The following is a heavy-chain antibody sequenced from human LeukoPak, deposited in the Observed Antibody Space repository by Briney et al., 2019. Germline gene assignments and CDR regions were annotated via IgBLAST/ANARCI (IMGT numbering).Heavy chain of an antibody. Sequence: GGSLRLSCAASGFTVSSNYMSWVRQAPGKGLEWVSVIYSGGSTYYADSVKGRFTISRDNSKNTLYLQMNSLRAEDTAVCYCARDNFIVGYYYGMDVWGQGTTVTVSS. CDR3: ARDNFIVGYYYGMDV. J-gene: IGHJ6*02. CDR2: IYSGGST. CDR1: GFTVSSNY. D-gene: IGHD1-26*01. V-gene: IGHV3-53*01.